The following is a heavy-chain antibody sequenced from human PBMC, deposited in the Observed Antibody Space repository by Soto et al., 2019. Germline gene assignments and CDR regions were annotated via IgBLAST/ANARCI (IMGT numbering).Heavy chain of an antibody. CDR1: GGSISSYY. Sequence: QVQLQESGPGLVKPSETLSLTCTVSGGSISSYYWSWIRQPAGKGLEWIGRIYTSGSTNYNPSLKSRVTMSVDTSKNQFSMKLSSVTVAYTAVYYCARDFIAVAGTRPFDIWGQGTMVTVSS. V-gene: IGHV4-4*07. CDR2: IYTSGST. D-gene: IGHD6-19*01. J-gene: IGHJ3*02. CDR3: ARDFIAVAGTRPFDI.